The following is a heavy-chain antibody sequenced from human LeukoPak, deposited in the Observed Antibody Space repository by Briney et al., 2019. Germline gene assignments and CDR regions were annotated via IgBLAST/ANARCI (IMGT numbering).Heavy chain of an antibody. CDR3: AKKGCYDGSGYYMYYFDH. J-gene: IGHJ4*02. CDR1: GFTFSSYA. CDR2: IRGSGGST. D-gene: IGHD3-22*01. V-gene: IGHV3-23*01. Sequence: PGGSLRLSCAASGFTFSSYAMRWVRQAPGKGLEWVSAIRGSGGSTYYADSVKGRFTISRDNSKNTLYLQMNSLTAEDTAVYYCAKKGCYDGSGYYMYYFDHWGQGTLVTVSS.